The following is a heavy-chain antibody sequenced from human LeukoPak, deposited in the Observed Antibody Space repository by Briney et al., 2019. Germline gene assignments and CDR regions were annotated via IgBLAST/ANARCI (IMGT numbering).Heavy chain of an antibody. J-gene: IGHJ5*02. CDR2: INPNSGGT. D-gene: IGHD3-9*01. CDR1: GYTFTGYY. CDR3: ARVVTGYYRLDP. Sequence: ASVKVSCKASGYTFTGYYMHWVRQAPGQGLEWMGWINPNSGGTNYAQKLQGRVTMTTDTSTSTAYMELRSLSSDDTAVYYCARVVTGYYRLDPWGLGTLVTVSS. V-gene: IGHV1-2*02.